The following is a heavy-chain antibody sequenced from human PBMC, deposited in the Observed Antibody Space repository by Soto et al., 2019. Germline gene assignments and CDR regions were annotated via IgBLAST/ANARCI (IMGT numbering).Heavy chain of an antibody. V-gene: IGHV3-7*01. CDR2: IKEDGSEK. CDR1: GFTFSAYW. Sequence: GGSLRLSCVASGFTFSAYWMSWVRQAPGKGLEWVANIKEDGSEKYYVDSVKGRFTISRDNAENSLSLQMNGLSAEDTAVYYCARGTSYGGSDRTYFDYWGLGTLVTVSS. CDR3: ARGTSYGGSDRTYFDY. J-gene: IGHJ4*02. D-gene: IGHD3-10*01.